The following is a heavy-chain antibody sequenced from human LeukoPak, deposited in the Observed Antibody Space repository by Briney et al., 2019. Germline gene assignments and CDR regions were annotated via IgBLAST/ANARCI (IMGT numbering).Heavy chain of an antibody. CDR1: GFSFSSYG. V-gene: IGHV3-30*02. J-gene: IGHJ4*02. CDR3: ARDSSMLRGPLVIYYFDF. CDR2: IRHDGSKQ. Sequence: PGGSLRLSCAASGFSFSSYGMYWVRQAPGKGLEWVAFIRHDGSKQQYADSVKGRFTISRDNSKNTLYLQMNSLRVEDTAVYYCARDSSMLRGPLVIYYFDFWGQGTLVTVSS. D-gene: IGHD3-10*01.